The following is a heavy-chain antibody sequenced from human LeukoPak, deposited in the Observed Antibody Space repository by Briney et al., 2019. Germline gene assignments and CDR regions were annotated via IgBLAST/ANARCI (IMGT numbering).Heavy chain of an antibody. Sequence: SETLSLTCTGSGGSISIISSSTYYWGWIRQAPGKGLEWIGSLYYGENSHYNPSLKSRATLSVDTSNNQFSLKLTSVTAADAAVYFCARQLPTAAADTRGYFDYRGQGTVVTVSS. J-gene: IGHJ4*02. V-gene: IGHV4-39*01. CDR2: LYYGENS. CDR3: ARQLPTAAADTRGYFDY. D-gene: IGHD6-25*01. CDR1: GGSISIISSSTYY.